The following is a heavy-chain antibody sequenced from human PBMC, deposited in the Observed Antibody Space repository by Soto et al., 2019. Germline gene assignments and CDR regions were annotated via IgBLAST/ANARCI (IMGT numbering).Heavy chain of an antibody. D-gene: IGHD3-22*01. CDR1: GFTFSSHA. CDR3: AKDRSDSSGYYYVPPLYYFAY. V-gene: IGHV3-23*01. J-gene: IGHJ4*02. Sequence: SLRLSCAASGFTFSSHAMSWVRQAPGKGLEWVSAISGSGGSTYYADSVKGRFTISRDNSKNTLYLQMNSLRAEDTAVYYCAKDRSDSSGYYYVPPLYYFAYWGQGTLVTVSS. CDR2: ISGSGGST.